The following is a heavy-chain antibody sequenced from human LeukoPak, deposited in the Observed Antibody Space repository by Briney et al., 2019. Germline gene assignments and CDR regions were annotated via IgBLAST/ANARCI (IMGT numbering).Heavy chain of an antibody. J-gene: IGHJ1*01. CDR2: ISYDGSNK. CDR3: AKDRYGGNSGYFQH. CDR1: GFTFSSYA. V-gene: IGHV3-30-3*01. D-gene: IGHD4-23*01. Sequence: GGSLRLSCAASGFTFSSYAMHWVRQAPGKGLEWVAVISYDGSNKYYADSVKGRFTISRDNAKNSLYLQMNSLRAEDTALYYCAKDRYGGNSGYFQHWGQGTLVTASS.